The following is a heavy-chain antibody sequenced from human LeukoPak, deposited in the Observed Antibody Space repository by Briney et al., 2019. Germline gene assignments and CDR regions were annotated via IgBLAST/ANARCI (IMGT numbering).Heavy chain of an antibody. CDR2: IYYTVAT. J-gene: IGHJ2*01. CDR1: GGSIGYYY. V-gene: IGHV4-59*03. D-gene: IGHD1-26*01. CDR3: ARGSDGRRYFDL. Sequence: SETLSLTCTVSGGSIGYYYWSWIRQPPGKAPEWIGFIYYTVATNYNPSLKSRVALSLDTSRNQVSLNLNSVSLADTALYYCARGSDGRRYFDLWGRGTLVTVSS.